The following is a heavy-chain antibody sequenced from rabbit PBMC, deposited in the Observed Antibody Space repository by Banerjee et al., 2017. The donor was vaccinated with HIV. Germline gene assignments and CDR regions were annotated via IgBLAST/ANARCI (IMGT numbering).Heavy chain of an antibody. CDR1: GFSFSNNDY. CDR2: ISYGGSA. V-gene: IGHV1S40*01. CDR3: ARGSIRDAYAL. Sequence: QSLEESGGDLVKPGASVTLTCTASGFSFSNNDYMCWVRQAPGKGLEWIGYISYGGSAYDARWVKGRFTISRDNAQNTVSLQLNSLTAADTATYLCARGSIRDAYALWGPGTLVTVS. J-gene: IGHJ6*01. D-gene: IGHD2-1*01.